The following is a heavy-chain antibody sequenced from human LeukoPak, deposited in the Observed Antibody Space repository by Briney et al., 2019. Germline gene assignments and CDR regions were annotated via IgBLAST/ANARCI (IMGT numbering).Heavy chain of an antibody. D-gene: IGHD6-13*01. CDR1: GQW. CDR2: IHPGSSQT. CDR3: ARVLKYSSSWAVNNAFDI. V-gene: IGHV5-51*01. Sequence: RPGGSLKISCEATGQWIAWVRQMAGKGLECMGIIHPGSSQTTYGPSSQGQVTISADKSINTAYLQWRSLKASDTAMYYCARVLKYSSSWAVNNAFDIWGQGTMVTVSS. J-gene: IGHJ3*02.